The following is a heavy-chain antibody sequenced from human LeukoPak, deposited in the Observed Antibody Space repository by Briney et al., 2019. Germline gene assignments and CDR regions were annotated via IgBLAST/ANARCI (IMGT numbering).Heavy chain of an antibody. J-gene: IGHJ5*02. CDR3: ARPGSIVVSGGWLDP. Sequence: SETLSLTCTVSSGSISSSSYYWGWIRQPPWKGLEWIGSIYYSGSTYYNPSLKSRVTISVDTSKNQFSLKLSSVTAADTAVYYCARPGSIVVSGGWLDPWGQGTLVTVSS. V-gene: IGHV4-39*01. D-gene: IGHD3-22*01. CDR2: IYYSGST. CDR1: SGSISSSSYY.